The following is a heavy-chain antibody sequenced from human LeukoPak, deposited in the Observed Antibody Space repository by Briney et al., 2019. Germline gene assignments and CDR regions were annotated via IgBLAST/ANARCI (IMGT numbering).Heavy chain of an antibody. CDR1: GFTFSSYA. Sequence: PGGSLRLSCAASGFTFSSYAMHWVRQAPGKGLEWVAVISYDGSNKYYADSVKGRFTISRDNSKNTLYLQMNSLRAEDTAVYYCARDSSGTLPGDYWGQGTLVTVSS. CDR2: ISYDGSNK. V-gene: IGHV3-30-3*01. J-gene: IGHJ4*02. D-gene: IGHD1-1*01. CDR3: ARDSSGTLPGDY.